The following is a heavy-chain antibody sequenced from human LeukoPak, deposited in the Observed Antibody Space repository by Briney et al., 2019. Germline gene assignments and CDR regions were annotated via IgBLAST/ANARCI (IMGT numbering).Heavy chain of an antibody. CDR3: ASAPRVISLES. J-gene: IGHJ4*02. CDR1: GGTVSNYA. D-gene: IGHD2/OR15-2a*01. V-gene: IGHV1-69*05. Sequence: GASVKVSCKASGGTVSNYAISWVRQAPGQGLEWMGGIIAFFGTSNYALKFQGRVTITKDKSTSTAYMELSSLSSEDTAVYYCASAPRVISLESSGQGTLVTVSS. CDR2: IIAFFGTS.